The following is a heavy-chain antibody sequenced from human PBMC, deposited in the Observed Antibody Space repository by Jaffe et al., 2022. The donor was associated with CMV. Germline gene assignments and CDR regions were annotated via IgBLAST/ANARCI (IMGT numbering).Heavy chain of an antibody. J-gene: IGHJ5*02. CDR1: GGSISSSSYY. D-gene: IGHD1-26*01. Sequence: QLQLQESGPGLVKPSETLSLTCTVSGGSISSSSYYWGWIRQPPGKGLEWIGSIYYSGSTYYNPSLKSRVTISVDTSKNQFSLKLSSVTAADTAVYYCARRVGAVETNWFDPWGQGTLVTVSS. CDR2: IYYSGST. V-gene: IGHV4-39*01. CDR3: ARRVGAVETNWFDP.